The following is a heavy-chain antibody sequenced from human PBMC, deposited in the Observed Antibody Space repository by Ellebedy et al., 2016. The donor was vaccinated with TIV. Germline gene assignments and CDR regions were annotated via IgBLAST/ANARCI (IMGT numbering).Heavy chain of an antibody. CDR1: GLTFSSHA. J-gene: IGHJ3*01. V-gene: IGHV3-23*01. Sequence: GESLKISCAASGLTFSSHAMSWVRQAPGKGLEWVSSITESGGNTYYADSVKGRLTISRDNSKDPLFLQMNSLRAEDTAIYFCARDPVGVGPAFDVWGQGTMVTVSS. CDR2: ITESGGNT. CDR3: ARDPVGVGPAFDV. D-gene: IGHD4-23*01.